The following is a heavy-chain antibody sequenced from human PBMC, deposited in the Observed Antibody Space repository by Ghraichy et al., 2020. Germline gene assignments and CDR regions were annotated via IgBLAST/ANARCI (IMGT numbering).Heavy chain of an antibody. CDR1: GFTFRTYT. CDR2: ISGSSSTI. CDR3: AREKVTTDNYYYGMDV. V-gene: IGHV3-48*02. J-gene: IGHJ6*02. D-gene: IGHD4-17*01. Sequence: GGSLRLSCAASGFTFRTYTFNWVRQAPGKGLEWVSYISGSSSTIYYADSVKGRFTISRDNAKNSLYLQMNSLRDEDTAVYYCAREKVTTDNYYYGMDVWGQGTTVTV.